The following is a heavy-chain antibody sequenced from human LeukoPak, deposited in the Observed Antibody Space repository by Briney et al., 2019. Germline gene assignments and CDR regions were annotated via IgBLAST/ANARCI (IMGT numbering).Heavy chain of an antibody. Sequence: GSGPTLVNPTQTLTLTCSFSGCSLRTRGGGVGWIRQPPGKAVEWLSLIYWNDDKLYSPSLKSSLTITKDTSKNQVVLTMTTMDPVDTATYYCAPQEAARPWNWFDPWGQGTLVTVSS. D-gene: IGHD6-6*01. V-gene: IGHV2-5*01. CDR1: GCSLRTRGGG. CDR3: APQEAARPWNWFDP. J-gene: IGHJ5*02. CDR2: IYWNDDK.